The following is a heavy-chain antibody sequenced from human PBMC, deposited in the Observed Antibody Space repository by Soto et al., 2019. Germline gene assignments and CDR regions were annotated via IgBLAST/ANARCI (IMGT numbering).Heavy chain of an antibody. CDR3: ARELGYCSSTSCLNWFDP. Sequence: QVQLVQSGAEVKKPGASVKVSCKASGYTFTGYYMHWVRQAPGQGLEWMGWINPNSGGTNYAQKFQGWVTMTRDTSISTAYMGLSRLRSDDTAVYYWARELGYCSSTSCLNWFDPWGQGTMVTVS. CDR2: INPNSGGT. CDR1: GYTFTGYY. V-gene: IGHV1-2*04. J-gene: IGHJ5*02. D-gene: IGHD2-2*01.